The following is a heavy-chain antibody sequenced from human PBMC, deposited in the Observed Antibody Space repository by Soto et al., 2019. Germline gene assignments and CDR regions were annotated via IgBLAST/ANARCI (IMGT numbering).Heavy chain of an antibody. CDR3: GTVVYYDNSACGL. Sequence: GGSRRLSWVASGFSFSGYNMNCVRQAPGKGLEWVSSIRGSSSYIYYADSVTGRFTISRDKAKNSTYLQLNSLRAADTAVYFCGTVVYYDNSACGLWGQGTMVTVSS. CDR1: GFSFSGYN. V-gene: IGHV3-21*01. CDR2: IRGSSSYI. J-gene: IGHJ3*01. D-gene: IGHD3-22*01.